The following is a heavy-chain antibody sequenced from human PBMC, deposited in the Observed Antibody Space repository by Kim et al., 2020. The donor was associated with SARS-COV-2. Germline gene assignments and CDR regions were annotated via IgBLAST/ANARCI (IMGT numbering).Heavy chain of an antibody. Sequence: SETLSLTCTVSGGSISSYYWSWIRQPPGKGLEWIGYIYYSGSTNYNPSLKSRVTISVDTSKNQFSLKLSSVTAADTAVYYCARYVGYGDDNYFDYWGQGTLVTVSS. CDR2: IYYSGST. J-gene: IGHJ4*02. D-gene: IGHD4-17*01. CDR3: ARYVGYGDDNYFDY. CDR1: GGSISSYY. V-gene: IGHV4-59*01.